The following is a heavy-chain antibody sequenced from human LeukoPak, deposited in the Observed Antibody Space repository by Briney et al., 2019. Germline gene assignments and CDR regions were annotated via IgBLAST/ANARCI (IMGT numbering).Heavy chain of an antibody. CDR1: GYSISSGYY. D-gene: IGHD3-22*01. Sequence: SETLSLTCTVSGYSISSGYYWSWIRQPPGKGLEWIGYIYYSGSTNYNPSLKSRVTISVDTSKNQFSLKLSSVTAADTAVYYCARYLAYYDSSGYYQDNWFDPWGQGTLVTVSS. CDR3: ARYLAYYDSSGYYQDNWFDP. J-gene: IGHJ5*02. V-gene: IGHV4-61*01. CDR2: IYYSGST.